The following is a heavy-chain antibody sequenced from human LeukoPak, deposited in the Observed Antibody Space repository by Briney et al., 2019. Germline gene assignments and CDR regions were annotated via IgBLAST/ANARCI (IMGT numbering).Heavy chain of an antibody. V-gene: IGHV3-7*01. J-gene: IGHJ4*02. CDR3: ARDVRVLYCTNGVCSVGFDY. Sequence: QPGRSLRLSCAASGFTFSSYAMHWVRQAPGKGLEWVANIKQDGSEKYYVDSVKGRFTISRDNAKNSLYLQMNSLRAEDTAVYYCARDVRVLYCTNGVCSVGFDYWGQGTLVTVSS. CDR1: GFTFSSYA. D-gene: IGHD2-8*01. CDR2: IKQDGSEK.